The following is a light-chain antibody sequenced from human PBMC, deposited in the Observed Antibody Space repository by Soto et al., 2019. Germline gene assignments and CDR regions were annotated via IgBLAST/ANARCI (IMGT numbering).Light chain of an antibody. CDR2: RAS. CDR3: QQYDRASWT. V-gene: IGKV1-5*03. Sequence: DIPMTQSPSTLSASVGDRVIITCRASQSISSWLAWYQQKPGKAPNLLIYRASTLKSGIPSRFSGSGSGTEFTLTISSLQPDDFATYYCQQYDRASWTCGPGTKVEIK. CDR1: QSISSW. J-gene: IGKJ1*01.